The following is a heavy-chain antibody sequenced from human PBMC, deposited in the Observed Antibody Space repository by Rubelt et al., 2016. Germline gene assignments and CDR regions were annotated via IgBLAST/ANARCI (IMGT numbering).Heavy chain of an antibody. D-gene: IGHD1-1*01. CDR1: GFSLTSSGVG. Sequence: QITLKESGPTLVKPTQTLTLTCTFSGFSLTSSGVGVGWIRQPPGKALEWLALIYWNDDKAYSLSLKIRLTINKDTSKNLGVRTMTNMDSVETDTYYCISRRSSHDGVYGMADWGQGTTVTVSS. CDR3: ISRRSSHDGVYGMAD. V-gene: IGHV2-5*04. CDR2: IYWNDDK. J-gene: IGHJ6*02.